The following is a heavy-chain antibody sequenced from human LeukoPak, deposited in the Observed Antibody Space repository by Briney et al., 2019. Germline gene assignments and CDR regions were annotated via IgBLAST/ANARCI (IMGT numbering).Heavy chain of an antibody. D-gene: IGHD6-13*01. J-gene: IGHJ4*02. V-gene: IGHV3-74*01. CDR3: VRGQATAWGLDY. Sequence: GGSLRLSCAASGFAFSSNWMHWVRQAPGKGLVWVSHINPDARTITYAAFVKGRFTISRDNAKNTLYLQMNSLRAEDTALYYCVRGQATAWGLDYWGQGTLVTVSS. CDR1: GFAFSSNW. CDR2: INPDARTI.